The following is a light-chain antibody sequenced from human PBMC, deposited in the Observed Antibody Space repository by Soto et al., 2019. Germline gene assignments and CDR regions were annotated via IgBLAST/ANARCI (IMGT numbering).Light chain of an antibody. CDR1: QDINLY. J-gene: IGKJ2*01. Sequence: DIQMTQSPSSLSASVGDRVTITCRASQDINLYLNWYQQKPGRAPNLLIYGTSSLQSGVPSRFSGSGSGTDFTLTITSLQPEDFATYYCQQSDSTPHTFGQGTRLEIK. CDR3: QQSDSTPHT. V-gene: IGKV1-39*01. CDR2: GTS.